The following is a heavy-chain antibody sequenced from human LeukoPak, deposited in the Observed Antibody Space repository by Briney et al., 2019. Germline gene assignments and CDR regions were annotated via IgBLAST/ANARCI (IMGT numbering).Heavy chain of an antibody. CDR2: ITDSANTI. V-gene: IGHV3-11*01. Sequence: GGSLRLSCAASGFTFSDYHMSWIRQAPGKGLEWVSYITDSANTIYYADSVKGRFTISRDNAKNSTFLQMNRLRAEDTAVYYCARGRGAVSYWGQGTLVTVSS. J-gene: IGHJ4*02. CDR3: ARGRGAVSY. D-gene: IGHD3-10*01. CDR1: GFTFSDYH.